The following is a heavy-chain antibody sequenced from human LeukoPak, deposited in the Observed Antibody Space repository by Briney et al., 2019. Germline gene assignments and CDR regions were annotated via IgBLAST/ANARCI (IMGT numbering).Heavy chain of an antibody. Sequence: GGSLRLSCAASGFTFSTSAMHWVRQAPGKGLEWVALISYDGSNKYYADSVRGRFTISRDNSKNTVSLQMNSLRAEDTAVYYCASPGAYYWGQGTLVTVSS. CDR1: GFTFSTSA. J-gene: IGHJ4*02. CDR2: ISYDGSNK. V-gene: IGHV3-30*04. CDR3: ASPGAYY.